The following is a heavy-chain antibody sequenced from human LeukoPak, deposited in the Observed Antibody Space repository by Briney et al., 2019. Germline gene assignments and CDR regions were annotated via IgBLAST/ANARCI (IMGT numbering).Heavy chain of an antibody. D-gene: IGHD3-16*01. CDR2: ISSSGSTI. Sequence: PGGSLRLSCAASGFTFSSYEMNWVRQAPGKGLEWVSYISSSGSTIYYADSVKGRFTISRDNVKHSVSLQMNSLTAEDTAIYYCARGRGTSVYFDFWGQGTLVTVSS. J-gene: IGHJ4*02. V-gene: IGHV3-48*03. CDR1: GFTFSSYE. CDR3: ARGRGTSVYFDF.